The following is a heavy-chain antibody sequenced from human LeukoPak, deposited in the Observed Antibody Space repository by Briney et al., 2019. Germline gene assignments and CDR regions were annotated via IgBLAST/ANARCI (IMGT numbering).Heavy chain of an antibody. Sequence: GGSLRLSCAASGFTFSDHYMDWVRQAPGKGLEWVGRIRNKAKSYTTEYAASVKGRFTISRDDSKNSLFLQMNSLKTEDTAMYYCTKLYVSSWCDYWGQGTLVTVSS. CDR2: IRNKAKSYTT. J-gene: IGHJ4*02. D-gene: IGHD6-13*01. CDR1: GFTFSDHY. CDR3: TKLYVSSWCDY. V-gene: IGHV3-72*01.